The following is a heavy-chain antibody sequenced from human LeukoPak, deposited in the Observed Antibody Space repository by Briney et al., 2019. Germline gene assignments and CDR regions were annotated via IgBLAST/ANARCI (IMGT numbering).Heavy chain of an antibody. V-gene: IGHV4-59*01. Sequence: SETLSLTCTVSGGSISSYYWGWIRQPPGKGLEWIGYIYYSGSTNYNPSLKSRVTISVDTSKNQFSLKLSSVTAADTAVYYCARVNDFWSGYFSGWFDPWGQGTLVTVSS. CDR2: IYYSGST. CDR3: ARVNDFWSGYFSGWFDP. J-gene: IGHJ5*02. D-gene: IGHD3-3*01. CDR1: GGSISSYY.